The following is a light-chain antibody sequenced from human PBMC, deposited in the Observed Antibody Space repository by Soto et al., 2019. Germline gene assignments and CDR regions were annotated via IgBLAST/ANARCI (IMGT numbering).Light chain of an antibody. V-gene: IGKV1-27*01. Sequence: DIQMTQSPSSLSASVGDRVTITCRASQGISTYIAWYQQRPGENPKLLIYAASTLQSGVPSRFSGSGSGTDFTLTISSLQPEDVATYYCQKYNGAPRTFGEGTKVEI. CDR3: QKYNGAPRT. CDR2: AAS. J-gene: IGKJ1*01. CDR1: QGISTY.